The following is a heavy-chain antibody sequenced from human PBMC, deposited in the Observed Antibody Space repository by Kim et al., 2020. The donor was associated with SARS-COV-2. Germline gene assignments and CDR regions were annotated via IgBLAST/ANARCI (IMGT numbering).Heavy chain of an antibody. Sequence: SETLSLTCAVYGGSFSGYYWSWIRQPPGKGLEWIGEINHSGSTNYNPSLKSRVTISVDTSKNQFSLKLSSVTAADTAVYYCARAIVVVPAAMWISLDYWGQGTLVPVSS. J-gene: IGHJ4*02. CDR3: ARAIVVVPAAMWISLDY. CDR2: INHSGST. V-gene: IGHV4-34*01. D-gene: IGHD2-2*01. CDR1: GGSFSGYY.